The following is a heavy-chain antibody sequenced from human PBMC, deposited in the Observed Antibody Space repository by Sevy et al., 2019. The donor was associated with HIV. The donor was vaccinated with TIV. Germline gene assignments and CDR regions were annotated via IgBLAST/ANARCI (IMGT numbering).Heavy chain of an antibody. CDR3: ARRAAGRPPDAFDI. V-gene: IGHV1-8*02. D-gene: IGHD6-13*01. CDR2: MNPKTGNT. Sequence: ASVKVSCKTSGYNFINYDINWVRQAPGQGLEWMGWMNPKTGNTGYGQKFQGRATISRSTSISTAYMDLSRLRSDDTAVYYCARRAAGRPPDAFDIWGQGTMVTVSS. J-gene: IGHJ3*02. CDR1: GYNFINYD.